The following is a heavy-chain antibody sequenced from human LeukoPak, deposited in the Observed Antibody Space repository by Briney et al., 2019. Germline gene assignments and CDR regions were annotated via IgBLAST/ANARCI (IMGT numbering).Heavy chain of an antibody. J-gene: IGHJ4*02. Sequence: ASVKVSCKASGYTFTGYYMHWVRQAPGQGLEWMGRINPNSGGTNYAQKFQGRVTMTRDTSISTAYMELSRLRSDDTAVYYCARGWDYGDYAERGAYYFDYWGQGTLATVSS. CDR2: INPNSGGT. CDR3: ARGWDYGDYAERGAYYFDY. D-gene: IGHD4-17*01. V-gene: IGHV1-2*06. CDR1: GYTFTGYY.